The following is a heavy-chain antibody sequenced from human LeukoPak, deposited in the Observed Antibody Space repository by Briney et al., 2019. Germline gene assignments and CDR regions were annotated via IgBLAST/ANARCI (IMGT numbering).Heavy chain of an antibody. CDR2: ISYDGSNK. V-gene: IGHV3-30-3*01. J-gene: IGHJ2*01. CDR3: ARDGPPLLVTYPNWYFDL. CDR1: GFTFSSYA. Sequence: GGSLRLSCAASGFTFSSYAMHWVRQAPGKGLEWVAVISYDGSNKYYADSVKGRFTISRDNSKNTLYLQMNSLRAEDTAVYYCARDGPPLLVTYPNWYFDLWGRGTLVTVSS. D-gene: IGHD3-9*01.